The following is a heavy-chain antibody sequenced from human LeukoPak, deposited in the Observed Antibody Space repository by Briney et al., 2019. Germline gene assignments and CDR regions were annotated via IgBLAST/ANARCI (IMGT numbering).Heavy chain of an antibody. V-gene: IGHV3-74*01. CDR2: ISSDGSRV. CDR3: ARARSSYGYGDAFDI. D-gene: IGHD5-18*01. CDR1: GFTFSDYW. J-gene: IGHJ3*02. Sequence: QTGGSLRLSCAASGFTFSDYWMHWVRQAPGKGLVWVSRISSDGSRVTYADSVKGRFTISRDNAKNTLYLQMNSLRAEDTAVYYCARARSSYGYGDAFDIWGQGTMVTVSS.